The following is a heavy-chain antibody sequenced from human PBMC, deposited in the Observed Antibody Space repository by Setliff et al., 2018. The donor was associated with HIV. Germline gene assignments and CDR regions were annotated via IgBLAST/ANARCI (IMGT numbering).Heavy chain of an antibody. CDR3: VKPYTGYYYDVSVYDDF. V-gene: IGHV3-30*02. CDR1: GFSFSNYG. D-gene: IGHD3-22*01. J-gene: IGHJ4*02. CDR2: IWADGNNK. Sequence: PGGSLRLSCAASGFSFSNYGMHWVRQAPDKGLEWVAIIWADGNNKYDADFVKGRFTISRYNSKNTLYLQMNSLRPDDTAIYYCVKPYTGYYYDVSVYDDFWGQGTLVTVSS.